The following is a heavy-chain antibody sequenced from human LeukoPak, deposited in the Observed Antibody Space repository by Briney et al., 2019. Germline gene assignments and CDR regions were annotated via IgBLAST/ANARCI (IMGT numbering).Heavy chain of an antibody. CDR3: AKGRSGWYQGFDY. Sequence: GGSLRLSCAASGFTFNNYALNWVRQAPGKGLEWVSAISGSGGNTYSADSVKGRFTISRDNSKNTLYLQMNSLRAEDTAVYYCAKGRSGWYQGFDYWGQGTLVTVFS. J-gene: IGHJ4*02. CDR1: GFTFNNYA. V-gene: IGHV3-23*01. CDR2: ISGSGGNT. D-gene: IGHD6-19*01.